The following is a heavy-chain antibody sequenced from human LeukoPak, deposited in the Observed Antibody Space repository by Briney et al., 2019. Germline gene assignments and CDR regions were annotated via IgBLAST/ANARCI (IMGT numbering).Heavy chain of an antibody. V-gene: IGHV4-4*07. Sequence: SETLSLTCTVSAGSISNYYWSWIRQSAGKGLEGIGSSHTSGSTNYNPSLKSRVTMSVDTSKNQFSLKVSSVTAADTAVYYCARDSKYIGGSYQHYGLDVWGQGTTVTVSS. CDR2: SHTSGST. D-gene: IGHD4-11*01. J-gene: IGHJ6*02. CDR3: ARDSKYIGGSYQHYGLDV. CDR1: AGSISNYY.